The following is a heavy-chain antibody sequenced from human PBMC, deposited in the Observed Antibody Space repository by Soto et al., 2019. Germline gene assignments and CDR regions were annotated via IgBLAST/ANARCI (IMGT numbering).Heavy chain of an antibody. D-gene: IGHD3-22*01. CDR3: GRGGSGYVWFNEF. Sequence: QEQLVQSGAEVKKPGSSVKVSCKASGGIFSSYAISWVRQAPGQGLEWMGGIIPIFGTANYAQKFQGRVTITADESTNAAYMDLSSLKSEDTAIYYCGRGGSGYVWFNEFWGQGTLVTGSS. J-gene: IGHJ4*02. CDR2: IIPIFGTA. CDR1: GGIFSSYA. V-gene: IGHV1-69*01.